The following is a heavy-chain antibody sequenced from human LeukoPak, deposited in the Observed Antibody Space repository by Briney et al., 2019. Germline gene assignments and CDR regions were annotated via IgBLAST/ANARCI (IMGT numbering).Heavy chain of an antibody. Sequence: GGSLRLSCAVSGFTFSGSAIHWVRQASGKGLERVGRIRSKANSYATGYGASVKGRFTISRDDSRNTAYLQMSSLKTEDTAIYFCTRSFNWGSDYWGQGTLVTVSS. CDR2: IRSKANSYAT. J-gene: IGHJ4*02. CDR3: TRSFNWGSDY. V-gene: IGHV3-73*01. D-gene: IGHD7-27*01. CDR1: GFTFSGSA.